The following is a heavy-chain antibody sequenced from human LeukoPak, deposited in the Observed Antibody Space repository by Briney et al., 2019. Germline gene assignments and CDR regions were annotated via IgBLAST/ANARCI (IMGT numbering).Heavy chain of an antibody. V-gene: IGHV4-34*01. D-gene: IGHD6-13*01. CDR2: INHSGST. CDR1: GGSFSGYY. J-gene: IGHJ5*02. CDR3: ARHYGGYSSSWYNWFDP. Sequence: SETLSLTCAVYGGSFSGYYWSWIRQPPGKGLEWIGEINHSGSTNYNPSLKSRVTISVDTSKNQFSLKLSSVTAADTAVYYCARHYGGYSSSWYNWFDPWGRGTLVTVSS.